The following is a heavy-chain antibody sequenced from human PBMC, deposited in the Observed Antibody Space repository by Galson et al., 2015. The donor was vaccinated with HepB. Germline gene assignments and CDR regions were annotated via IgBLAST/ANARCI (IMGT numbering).Heavy chain of an antibody. CDR2: ISGSGDNT. J-gene: IGHJ1*01. CDR3: ARHSSGMGSYFQH. D-gene: IGHD6-6*01. CDR1: GFTFSTYA. Sequence: SLRLSCAASGFTFSTYAMSWVRQAPGKGLEWVSTISGSGDNTYYADSVKGRFTISRDNSKNMLFLQMNSLRAEGTAVYYCARHSSGMGSYFQHWGQGTLVTMSS. V-gene: IGHV3-23*01.